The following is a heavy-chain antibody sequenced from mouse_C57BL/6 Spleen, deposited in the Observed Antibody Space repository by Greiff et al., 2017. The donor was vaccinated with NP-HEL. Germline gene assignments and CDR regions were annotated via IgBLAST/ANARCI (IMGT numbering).Heavy chain of an antibody. Sequence: VQLQQSGPELVKPGASVKISCKASGYTFTDYYMNWVKQSHGKSLEWIGDINPNNGGTSYNQKFKGKATLTVDKSSSTAYMELRSLTSEDSAVYYCARGYYGSRPWFAYWGQGTLVTVSA. J-gene: IGHJ3*01. V-gene: IGHV1-26*01. D-gene: IGHD1-1*01. CDR3: ARGYYGSRPWFAY. CDR1: GYTFTDYY. CDR2: INPNNGGT.